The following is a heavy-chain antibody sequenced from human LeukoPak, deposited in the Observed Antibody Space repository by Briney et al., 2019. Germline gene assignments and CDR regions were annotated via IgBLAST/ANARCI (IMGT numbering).Heavy chain of an antibody. Sequence: GESLKISCQGSGYTFPNSWIAWVRQMPGKGLEFMGIIYPHDSATRYSPSFQGQAVISADKSLNTAYLQWSRLRASDSGVYVCERFRKWEPLDSWGQGTLVIVSS. D-gene: IGHD1-26*01. V-gene: IGHV5-51*01. CDR2: IYPHDSAT. CDR1: GYTFPNSW. CDR3: ERFRKWEPLDS. J-gene: IGHJ4*02.